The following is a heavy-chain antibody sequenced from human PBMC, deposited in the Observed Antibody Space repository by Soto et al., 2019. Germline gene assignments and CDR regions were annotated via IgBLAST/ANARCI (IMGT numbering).Heavy chain of an antibody. CDR1: GFTFSSYS. Sequence: GGSLRLSCAASGFTFSSYSMNWVRQAPGKGLEWVSSISSSSSYIYYADSVKGRFTISRDNAKNSLYLQMNSLRAEDTAVYYCAREESKYDFWSGYSFDYWGQGTLVTVSS. D-gene: IGHD3-3*01. CDR2: ISSSSSYI. CDR3: AREESKYDFWSGYSFDY. J-gene: IGHJ4*02. V-gene: IGHV3-21*01.